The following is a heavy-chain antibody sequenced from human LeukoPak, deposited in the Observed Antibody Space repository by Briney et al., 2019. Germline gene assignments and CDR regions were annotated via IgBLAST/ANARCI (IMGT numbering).Heavy chain of an antibody. D-gene: IGHD6-13*01. V-gene: IGHV3-23*01. J-gene: IGHJ4*02. CDR2: SRADDYST. CDR3: ASRPSNTWAGPLDF. Sequence: QAGGSLRLSCVAPGIAFSDSAMSWVRLTAGKGLEWVSLSRADDYSTYYADSVKGRFTISRDNSKNTMYLQMDSLRAEDTAIYYCASRPSNTWAGPLDFWGQGTLVTVSS. CDR1: GIAFSDSA.